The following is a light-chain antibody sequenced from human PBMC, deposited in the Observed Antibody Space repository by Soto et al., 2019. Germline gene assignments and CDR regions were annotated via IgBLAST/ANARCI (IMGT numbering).Light chain of an antibody. V-gene: IGKV3-20*01. J-gene: IGKJ1*01. CDR1: QSVSSRC. CDR3: QQYATPPRT. Sequence: IVLTQSPGTLSLSPGERATLSCRASQSVSSRCLAWYQQKPGQAPRLLLYGASSRATGIPDRFSGSESGTDFTLTISRLGPEDFAVYYCQQYATPPRTFRQGTRVEIK. CDR2: GAS.